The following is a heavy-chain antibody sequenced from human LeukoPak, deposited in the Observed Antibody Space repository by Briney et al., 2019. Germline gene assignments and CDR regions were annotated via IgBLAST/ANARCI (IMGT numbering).Heavy chain of an antibody. J-gene: IGHJ4*02. D-gene: IGHD6-13*01. CDR2: IYYSGST. CDR3: ARHVAAAIDY. V-gene: IGHV4-39*01. CDR1: GGSISSSSYY. Sequence: SETLSLTCTVSGGSISSSSYYWGLIRQPPGKGLEWIGSIYYSGSTYYNPSLKSRVTISVDTSKNQFSLKLSSVTAADTAVYYCARHVAAAIDYWGQGTLVTVSS.